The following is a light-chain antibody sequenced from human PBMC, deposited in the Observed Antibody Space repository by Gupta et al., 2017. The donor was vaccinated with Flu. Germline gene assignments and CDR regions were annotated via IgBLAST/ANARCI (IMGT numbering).Light chain of an antibody. Sequence: EIVLTQSPGTLSLSPGERATLSCRASQSVSSSYLAWYQQKPGQAPRLLIYGASSRATGIPDRFSGSGSGTEFTLTISRLEPEDFAVYYCQHYCSSLWTFGQGTKVEIK. CDR2: GAS. CDR3: QHYCSSLWT. CDR1: QSVSSSY. V-gene: IGKV3-20*01. J-gene: IGKJ1*01.